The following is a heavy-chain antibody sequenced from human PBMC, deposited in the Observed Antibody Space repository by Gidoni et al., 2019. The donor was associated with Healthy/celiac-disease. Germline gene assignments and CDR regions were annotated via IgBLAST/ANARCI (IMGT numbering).Heavy chain of an antibody. J-gene: IGHJ3*02. V-gene: IGHV3-9*01. CDR2: ISWNSGSI. CDR3: AKDTTGGGYSFPLNDAFDI. D-gene: IGHD5-18*01. CDR1: GFTFDDYA. Sequence: EVQLVESGGGLVQPGRSLRLSCAASGFTFDDYAMHWVRQAPGKGLEWVSGISWNSGSIGYADSVKGRFTISRDNAKNSLYLQMNSLRAEDTALYYCAKDTTGGGYSFPLNDAFDIWGQGTMVTVSS.